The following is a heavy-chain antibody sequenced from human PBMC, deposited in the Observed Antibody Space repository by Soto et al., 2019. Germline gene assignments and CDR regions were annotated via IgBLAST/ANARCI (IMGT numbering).Heavy chain of an antibody. J-gene: IGHJ5*02. CDR2: IIPIFGTA. CDR3: ARGPMLHYDFIRGPDRVSEP. D-gene: IGHD3-3*01. V-gene: IGHV1-69*13. Sequence: GASVKVSCKASGGTFSSYAISWVRQAPEKGLEWMGGIIPIFGTANYAQKFQGRVTITADESTSTAYMELSSLRSEDTAVYYCARGPMLHYDFIRGPDRVSEPWGKRSPVTVTS. CDR1: GGTFSSYA.